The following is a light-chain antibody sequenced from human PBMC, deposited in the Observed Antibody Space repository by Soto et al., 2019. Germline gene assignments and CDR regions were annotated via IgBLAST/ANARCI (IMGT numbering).Light chain of an antibody. CDR3: QQYGGSPRT. J-gene: IGKJ1*01. V-gene: IGKV3-20*01. Sequence: EIVLTQSPGTLSLSPGEGATLSCRASQSINSFLAWYQQRRGQAPRLLIHGASNRATGIPDRFSGSGSGPDFTLTISRXEPEDFAVYYCQQYGGSPRTFGQGTKVDIK. CDR2: GAS. CDR1: QSINSF.